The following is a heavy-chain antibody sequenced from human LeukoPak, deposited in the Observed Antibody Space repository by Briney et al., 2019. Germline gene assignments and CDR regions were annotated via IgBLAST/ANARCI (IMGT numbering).Heavy chain of an antibody. V-gene: IGHV4-61*02. J-gene: IGHJ4*02. CDR3: ARHRGYSSGPGDS. D-gene: IGHD6-19*01. CDR2: IFTSGST. CDR1: GGSISSGSYY. Sequence: SETLSLTCTVSGGSISSGSYYWSWIRQPAGKGLEWIGRIFTSGSTSYNPSLKSRVTVSLDTSKNQFSLKLSSVTAADTAVYYCARHRGYSSGPGDSWGQGTLVTVSS.